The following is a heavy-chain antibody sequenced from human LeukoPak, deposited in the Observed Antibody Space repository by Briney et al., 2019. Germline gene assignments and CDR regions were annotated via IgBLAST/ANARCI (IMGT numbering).Heavy chain of an antibody. J-gene: IGHJ4*02. V-gene: IGHV4-34*01. Sequence: SETLSLTCAVYGGSFSGYYWSWIRQPPGKGLEWIGEINHSGSTNYNPSLKSRVTISVDTSKNQFSLKLSSVTAADTAVYYCARVPYCYVSGIYYTNGGQGTLVTVPS. CDR1: GGSFSGYY. CDR2: INHSGST. D-gene: IGHD3-10*01. CDR3: ARVPYCYVSGIYYTN.